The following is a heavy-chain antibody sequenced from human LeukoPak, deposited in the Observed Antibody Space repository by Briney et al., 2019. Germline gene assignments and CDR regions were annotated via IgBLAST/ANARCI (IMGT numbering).Heavy chain of an antibody. Sequence: SETLSLTCAVYGGSFSGYYWSWIRHPPGKGLEWIGEINHSGSTNYNPSLKSRVTISVDTSKNQLSLKPSSVTAADTAVYYCARVGITGTTGSYYYYGMDVWGQGTTVTVSS. D-gene: IGHD1-7*01. CDR2: INHSGST. V-gene: IGHV4-34*01. CDR3: ARVGITGTTGSYYYYGMDV. J-gene: IGHJ6*02. CDR1: GGSFSGYY.